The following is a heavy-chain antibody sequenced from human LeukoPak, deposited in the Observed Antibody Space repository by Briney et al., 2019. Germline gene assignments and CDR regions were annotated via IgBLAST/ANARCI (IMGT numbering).Heavy chain of an antibody. J-gene: IGHJ4*02. D-gene: IGHD5-18*01. CDR2: ISAYNGNT. CDR3: ARDFGYSYGFVTDQANFDY. Sequence: ASVKVSCKASGYTFTSYGISWVRQAPGQGLEWMGWISAYNGNTNYAQKLQGRVTMTTDTSTSTAYMELRSLRSDDTAVYYCARDFGYSYGFVTDQANFDYWGQGTLVPVSS. V-gene: IGHV1-18*01. CDR1: GYTFTSYG.